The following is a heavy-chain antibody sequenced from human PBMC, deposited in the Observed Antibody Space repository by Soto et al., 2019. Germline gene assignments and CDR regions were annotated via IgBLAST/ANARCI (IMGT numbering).Heavy chain of an antibody. CDR3: ARGAYYYGSGSYSQYNWFDP. Sequence: QVQLVQSGAEVKKPGSSVKVSCKASGGTFSSYAISWVRQAPGQGLEWMGGIIPIFGTANYAQKFQGRVTITADESTSTAYMELSSLRSEDTAVYYCARGAYYYGSGSYSQYNWFDPWGQGTLVTVSS. J-gene: IGHJ5*02. V-gene: IGHV1-69*01. CDR1: GGTFSSYA. D-gene: IGHD3-10*01. CDR2: IIPIFGTA.